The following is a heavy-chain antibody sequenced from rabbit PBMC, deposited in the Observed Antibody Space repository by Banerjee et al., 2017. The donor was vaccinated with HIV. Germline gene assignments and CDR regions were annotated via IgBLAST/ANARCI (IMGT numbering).Heavy chain of an antibody. Sequence: QEQLVESGGGLVQPGGSLKLSCKASGFDFSSYGVSWVRQAPGKGLEWIGYIDPIFGITYFANWVNGRFTISSHNAQNTLFLQLNSLTAADTATYFCARDSGDWCFDVWGQGTLVTVS. CDR1: GFDFSSYG. V-gene: IGHV1S47*01. J-gene: IGHJ3*01. CDR2: IDPIFGIT. D-gene: IGHD4-1*01. CDR3: ARDSGDWCFDV.